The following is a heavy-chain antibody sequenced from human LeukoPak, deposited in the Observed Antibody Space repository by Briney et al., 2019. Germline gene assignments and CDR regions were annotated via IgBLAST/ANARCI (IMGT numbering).Heavy chain of an antibody. V-gene: IGHV1-2*02. CDR1: GYTFTDHY. J-gene: IGHJ3*02. CDR2: INTNSGGT. Sequence: ASVKLSCKASGYTFTDHYMHWVRQAPGQGLEWMGCINTNSGGTIYAQKFQGRFTITRDTSISTPFMELSRLRSDDTAVYYCAVITMGRGLIMGLGAFDMWGQGTVVSASS. D-gene: IGHD3-10*01. CDR3: AVITMGRGLIMGLGAFDM.